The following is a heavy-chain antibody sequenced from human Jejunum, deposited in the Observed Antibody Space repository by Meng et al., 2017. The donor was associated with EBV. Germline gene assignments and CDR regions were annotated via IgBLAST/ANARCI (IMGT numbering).Heavy chain of an antibody. V-gene: IGHV3-74*03. D-gene: IGHD3-9*01. CDR1: GFIFTNHW. CDR3: ADIFSDL. J-gene: IGHJ5*02. Sequence: EVQLVESGGALVQPGGSLRLSCAASGFIFTNHWMQWVRQAPGKGLVWVSNVNGDGTTTKYADSVKGRFTISRDNAKNTVYLQMSSLRAEDTAVYYCADIFSDLWGQGTLVTVSS. CDR2: VNGDGTTT.